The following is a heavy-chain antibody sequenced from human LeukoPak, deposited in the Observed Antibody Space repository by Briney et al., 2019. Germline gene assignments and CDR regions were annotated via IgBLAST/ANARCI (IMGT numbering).Heavy chain of an antibody. CDR3: VRGSWGSDFDF. V-gene: IGHV4-61*02. Sequence: PSETLSLTCSVSGDSINSGYYYWSWIRQPAGKGLEWIGRIYPSGSTDYNPSLKSRVTISVDTSKNQFSLKLSSVTAADTAVYYCVRGSWGSDFDFWGQGTLVTVSS. D-gene: IGHD7-27*01. CDR2: IYPSGST. J-gene: IGHJ4*02. CDR1: GDSINSGYYY.